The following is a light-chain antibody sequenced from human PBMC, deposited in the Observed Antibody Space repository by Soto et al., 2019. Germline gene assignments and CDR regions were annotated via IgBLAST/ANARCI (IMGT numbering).Light chain of an antibody. CDR2: GAS. CDR1: QSVSSSQ. CDR3: QQYATSPHT. J-gene: IGKJ2*01. Sequence: EIVLTQSPVTLSLSPGESATLSCRASQSVSSSQVAWYQQKPGQAPRLLIYGASSRATGIPDRFSGVGSETDFTLTINRLEPEDFEVYYCQQYATSPHTFGQGTKLEIK. V-gene: IGKV3-20*01.